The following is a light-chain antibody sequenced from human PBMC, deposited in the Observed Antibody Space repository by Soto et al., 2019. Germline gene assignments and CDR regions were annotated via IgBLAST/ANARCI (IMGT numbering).Light chain of an antibody. CDR2: WAS. CDR3: QQYFDVPFT. Sequence: DIVMTQPPDSLAVSLGERATMNCKCSRSVLYKSNNKNHLAWYQQKPGQPPQLIIYWASTRESGVPERFSGSGSGTDFTPTISSLEAEDVAFYWCQQYFDVPFTFGGGTKVEI. J-gene: IGKJ4*01. V-gene: IGKV4-1*01. CDR1: RSVLYKSNNKNH.